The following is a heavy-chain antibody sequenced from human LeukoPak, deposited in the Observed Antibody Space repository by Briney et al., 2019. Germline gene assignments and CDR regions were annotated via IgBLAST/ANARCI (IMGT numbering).Heavy chain of an antibody. CDR1: GGSFSGYY. CDR2: INHSGST. Sequence: SETLSLTCAVYGGSFSGYYWSWIRQPPGKGLEWIGEINHSGSTNYNPSHKSRVTISVDTSKNQFSLKLSSVTAADTAVYYCARRRGYSYGRYLDYWGQGTLVTVSS. V-gene: IGHV4-34*01. D-gene: IGHD5-18*01. CDR3: ARRRGYSYGRYLDY. J-gene: IGHJ4*02.